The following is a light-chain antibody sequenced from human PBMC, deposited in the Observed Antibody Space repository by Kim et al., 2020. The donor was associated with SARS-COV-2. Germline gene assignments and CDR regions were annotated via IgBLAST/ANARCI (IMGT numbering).Light chain of an antibody. CDR2: DAS. CDR1: QSVGYNY. Sequence: SPVERAAPSCRTSQSVGYNYLAWYQQKPGRAPRLLIYDASNTATGIPDRFSGGGSGTDFTLTISRLEPEDFAVFYCQQYGHSPLTFGGGTKVDIK. CDR3: QQYGHSPLT. J-gene: IGKJ4*01. V-gene: IGKV3-20*01.